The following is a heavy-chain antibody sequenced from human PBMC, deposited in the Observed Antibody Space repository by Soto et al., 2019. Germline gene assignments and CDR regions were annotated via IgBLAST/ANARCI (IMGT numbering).Heavy chain of an antibody. J-gene: IGHJ6*02. CDR3: ARDIPSNDYYGMDV. CDR2: ISSSSSYI. CDR1: GFTFSSYS. V-gene: IGHV3-21*01. Sequence: GGSLRLSCAASGFTFSSYSMNWVRQAPGKGLEWVSSISSSSSYIYYADSVKDRFTISRDNAKNSLYLQMNSLRAEDTAVYYCARDIPSNDYYGMDVWGQGTTVTVSS. D-gene: IGHD7-27*01.